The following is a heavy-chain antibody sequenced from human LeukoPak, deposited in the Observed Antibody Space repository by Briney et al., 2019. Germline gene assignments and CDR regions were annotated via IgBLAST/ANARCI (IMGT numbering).Heavy chain of an antibody. Sequence: ASVKVSCKASGGTFSSYAISWVRQAPGQGLEWMGRIIPILGIANYAQKFQGRVTITADKSTSTAHMELSSLRSEDTAVYYCATRPDGGNTEYYDYYYYYGMDVWGQGTTVTVSS. D-gene: IGHD4-23*01. J-gene: IGHJ6*02. CDR1: GGTFSSYA. CDR2: IIPILGIA. CDR3: ATRPDGGNTEYYDYYYYYGMDV. V-gene: IGHV1-69*04.